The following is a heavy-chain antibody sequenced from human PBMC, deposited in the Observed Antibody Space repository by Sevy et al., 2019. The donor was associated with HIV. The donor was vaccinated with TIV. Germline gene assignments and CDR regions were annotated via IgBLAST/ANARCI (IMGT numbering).Heavy chain of an antibody. V-gene: IGHV3-7*03. J-gene: IGHJ6*02. CDR2: IKKDGSEK. D-gene: IGHD2-2*01. Sequence: GGSLRLSCAASGFTFSSYWMSWVRQAPGKGLEWVANIKKDGSEKYYVDSLKGRFTISRDNAKNSLYLQMISLSAEDTAVYFCAGDSSSTSCVWGMDVWGQGTTVTVSS. CDR1: GFTFSSYW. CDR3: AGDSSSTSCVWGMDV.